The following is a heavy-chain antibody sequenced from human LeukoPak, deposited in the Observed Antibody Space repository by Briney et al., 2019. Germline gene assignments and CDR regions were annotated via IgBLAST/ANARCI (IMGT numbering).Heavy chain of an antibody. CDR1: GGSISSSSYY. D-gene: IGHD2-2*01. J-gene: IGHJ4*02. CDR3: ARQRVCSSTSCYVRPFDY. Sequence: PSETLSLTCTVSGGSISSSSYYWGWIRQPPGKGLEWIGSIYYSGSTYYNPSLKSRVTISVDTSKNQSSLKLSSVTAADTAVYYCARQRVCSSTSCYVRPFDYWGQGTLVTVSS. CDR2: IYYSGST. V-gene: IGHV4-39*01.